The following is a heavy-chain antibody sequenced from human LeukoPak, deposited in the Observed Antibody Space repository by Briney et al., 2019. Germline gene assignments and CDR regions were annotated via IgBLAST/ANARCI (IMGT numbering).Heavy chain of an antibody. V-gene: IGHV4-39*01. CDR3: ARLEGGLPFDYYDSSGYFGY. D-gene: IGHD3-22*01. J-gene: IGHJ4*02. CDR1: GGSISSSSYY. CDR2: IYYSGST. Sequence: SETLSLTCTVSGGSISSSSYYWGWIRQPPGKGLEWIGSIYYSGSTYYNPSLKSRVIISVDTSKNQFSLKLSSVTAADTAVYYCARLEGGLPFDYYDSSGYFGYWGQGTLVTVSS.